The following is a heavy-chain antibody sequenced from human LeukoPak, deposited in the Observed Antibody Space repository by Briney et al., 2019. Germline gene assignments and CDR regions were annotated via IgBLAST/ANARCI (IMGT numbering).Heavy chain of an antibody. Sequence: PGRSLRLSCTAYGFTFSSYGMHWVRQAPRKGLEWVAVIWYDGSNKYYADSVKGRFTISRDNSKNTLYLQMNSLRAEDTAVYYCAKPGDDYGDSGYFDYWGQGTLVTVSS. CDR3: AKPGDDYGDSGYFDY. CDR2: IWYDGSNK. V-gene: IGHV3-33*06. J-gene: IGHJ4*02. D-gene: IGHD4-17*01. CDR1: GFTFSSYG.